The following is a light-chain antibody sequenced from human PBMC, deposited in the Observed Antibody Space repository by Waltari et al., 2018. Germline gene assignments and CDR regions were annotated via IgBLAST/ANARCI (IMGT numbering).Light chain of an antibody. V-gene: IGKV2D-29*02. CDR1: QNLLYSDGKTY. CDR2: GVS. J-gene: IGKJ4*01. CDR3: MQSIQLPLT. Sequence: DIVMTQTPLSLSVTPGQPASISCQSSQNLLYSDGKTYFYWYLQKPDQSPHLLIYGVSNRFSGVPDRFSGSGSGTDFTLNISRVEAEDVGLYYCMQSIQLPLTFGGGTKVEIK.